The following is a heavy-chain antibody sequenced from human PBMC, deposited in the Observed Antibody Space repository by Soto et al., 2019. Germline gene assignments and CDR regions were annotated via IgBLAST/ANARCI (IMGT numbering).Heavy chain of an antibody. D-gene: IGHD3-16*01. CDR1: VYTFSVFA. V-gene: IGHV3-49*03. CDR3: TRDTFASRYCYF. Sequence: APRLQSRRPVYTFSVFAVCFCSQDPEKGLQCEGVIRRLAYRGTTESAASVKGRFTISRDDSRSIAYLQMNSLQSEDTGVYYCTRDTFASRYCYF. J-gene: IGHJ2*01. CDR2: IRRLAYRGTT.